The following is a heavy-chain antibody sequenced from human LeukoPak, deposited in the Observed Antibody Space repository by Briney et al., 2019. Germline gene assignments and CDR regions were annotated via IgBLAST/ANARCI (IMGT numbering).Heavy chain of an antibody. V-gene: IGHV3-7*01. J-gene: IGHJ4*02. CDR3: ARVDRFLEWLSFDY. CDR1: GFTFSSYW. CDR2: IKQDGSEK. Sequence: HPGGSLRLSCAASGFTFSSYWMSWVRQAPGKGLEWVANIKQDGSEKYYVDSVKGRFTISRDNAKNSLYLQMNSLRAEDTAVYYCARVDRFLEWLSFDYWGQGTLVTVSS. D-gene: IGHD3-3*01.